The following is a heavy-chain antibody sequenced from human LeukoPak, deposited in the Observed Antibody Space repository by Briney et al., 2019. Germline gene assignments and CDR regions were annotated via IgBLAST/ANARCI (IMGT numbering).Heavy chain of an antibody. Sequence: GGSLRLSCAASGFTFSSYAMSWVRQAPGKGLEWVSAISGSGGSTYYADSVKGRFTISRDNSKNTLYLQMNSLRAEDTAVYYCARDLVVTGRFDYWGQGTLVTVSS. J-gene: IGHJ4*02. D-gene: IGHD2-21*02. CDR3: ARDLVVTGRFDY. V-gene: IGHV3-23*01. CDR2: ISGSGGST. CDR1: GFTFSSYA.